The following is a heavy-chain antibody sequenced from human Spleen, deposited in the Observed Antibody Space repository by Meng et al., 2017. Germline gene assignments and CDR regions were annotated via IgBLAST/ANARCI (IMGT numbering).Heavy chain of an antibody. CDR1: GGSFSGYY. CDR3: AREPNYGDYGGGFDY. D-gene: IGHD4-17*01. V-gene: IGHV4-34*01. Sequence: QVQLPESGPGLLKPSETLSLTCAVYGGSFSGYYWSWIRQPPGKGLEWIGEINHSGSTNYNPSLKSRVTISVDTSKNQFSLKLSSVTAADTAVYYCAREPNYGDYGGGFDYWGQGTLVTVSS. CDR2: INHSGST. J-gene: IGHJ4*02.